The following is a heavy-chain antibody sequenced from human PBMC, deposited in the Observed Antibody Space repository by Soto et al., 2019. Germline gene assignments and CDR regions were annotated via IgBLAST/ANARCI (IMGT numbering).Heavy chain of an antibody. V-gene: IGHV3-11*05. D-gene: IGHD1-26*01. CDR1: GFTFSDYY. J-gene: IGHJ3*02. CDR2: ISSSYSYT. Sequence: QVQLVESGGGLVKPGGSLRLSCAASGFTFSDYYMSWIRQAPGKGLVWVSYISSSYSYTNYADSVKGRFTISRDKAKTSPYPQMNSLRTEDTPLYYCARRRWEAFDIWGQGTMVTVSS. CDR3: ARRRWEAFDI.